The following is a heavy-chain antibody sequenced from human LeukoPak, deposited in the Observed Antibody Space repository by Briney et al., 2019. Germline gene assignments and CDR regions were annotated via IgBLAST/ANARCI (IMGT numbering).Heavy chain of an antibody. D-gene: IGHD4-17*01. CDR2: ILYDGSNK. CDR3: AKDRGDYGDYGFY. J-gene: IGHJ4*02. CDR1: GFTLSNYG. V-gene: IGHV3-30*18. Sequence: GSLRLSCAASGFTLSNYGMHWVRQAPGKGLEWVAVILYDGSNKYYADSVKGRFTISRDNSNNTLYLQMNSLRAEDTAVYYCAKDRGDYGDYGFYWGQGTVVTVSS.